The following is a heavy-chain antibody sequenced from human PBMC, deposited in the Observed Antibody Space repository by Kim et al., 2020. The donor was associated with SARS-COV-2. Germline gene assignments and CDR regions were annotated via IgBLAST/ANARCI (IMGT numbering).Heavy chain of an antibody. CDR3: ARAVYDYGDLTFDY. Sequence: AQTFQGRVTMTRDTSTSTGYMELSSLRSEDTAVYYCARAVYDYGDLTFDYWGQGTLVTVSS. D-gene: IGHD4-17*01. V-gene: IGHV1-46*01. J-gene: IGHJ4*02.